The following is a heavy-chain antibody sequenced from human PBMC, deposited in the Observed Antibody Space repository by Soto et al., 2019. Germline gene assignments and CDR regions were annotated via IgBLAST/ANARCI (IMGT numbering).Heavy chain of an antibody. CDR3: ARDDIPGRAVAIYGMDV. D-gene: IGHD6-19*01. V-gene: IGHV3-33*01. J-gene: IGHJ6*02. Sequence: QVQLVESGGGVVQPGRSLRLSCAASGFTFSNYGMHWVRQAPGKGLEWVAVIWYDGSNEYYADSVKGRFTISRDNSNNTLYLQMNSLRAEHTAVYYCARDDIPGRAVAIYGMDVWGQGTTVTVSS. CDR1: GFTFSNYG. CDR2: IWYDGSNE.